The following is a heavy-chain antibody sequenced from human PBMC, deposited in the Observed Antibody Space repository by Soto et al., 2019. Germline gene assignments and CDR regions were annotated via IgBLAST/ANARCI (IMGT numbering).Heavy chain of an antibody. CDR1: GYTFTSYA. V-gene: IGHV1-3*01. CDR3: ARSYYGSGSYHLPYGMDV. J-gene: IGHJ6*02. Sequence: ASVKVSCKASGYTFTSYAMHWVRQAPGQRLEWMGWINAGNGNTKYSQKFQGRVTITRDTSASTAYMELSSLRSEGTAVYYCARSYYGSGSYHLPYGMDVWGQGTTVTVSS. CDR2: INAGNGNT. D-gene: IGHD3-10*01.